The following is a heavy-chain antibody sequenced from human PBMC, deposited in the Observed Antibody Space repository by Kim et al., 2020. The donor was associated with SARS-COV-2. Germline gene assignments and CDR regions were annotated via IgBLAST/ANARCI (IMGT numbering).Heavy chain of an antibody. V-gene: IGHV7-4-1*02. Sequence: ASVKVSCKASGYTFTSYAMNWVRQAPGQGLEWMGWINTNTGNPTYAQGFTGRFVFSLDTSVSTAYLQISSLKAEDTAVYYCARAPVDVLRYFDWLLYGMDVWGQGTTVTVSS. CDR1: GYTFTSYA. D-gene: IGHD3-9*01. CDR2: INTNTGNP. CDR3: ARAPVDVLRYFDWLLYGMDV. J-gene: IGHJ6*02.